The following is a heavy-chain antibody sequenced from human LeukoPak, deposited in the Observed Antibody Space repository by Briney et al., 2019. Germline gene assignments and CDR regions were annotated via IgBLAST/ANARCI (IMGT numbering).Heavy chain of an antibody. Sequence: SETLSLTCTVSGGSISSSSYYWGWIRQPPGKGLEWIGSIYYSGSTYYNPSLKSRVTISVDTSKNQFSLKLSSVTAADTAVYYCARDQSRVGATKGWGQGILVTVSS. CDR3: ARDQSRVGATKG. CDR2: IYYSGST. J-gene: IGHJ4*02. CDR1: GGSISSSSYY. D-gene: IGHD1-26*01. V-gene: IGHV4-39*07.